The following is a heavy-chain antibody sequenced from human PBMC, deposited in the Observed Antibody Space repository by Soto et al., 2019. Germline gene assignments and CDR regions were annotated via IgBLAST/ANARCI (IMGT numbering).Heavy chain of an antibody. D-gene: IGHD3-10*01. CDR2: ISGSGGST. CDR1: GFTFSSYA. Sequence: GGSLRLSCAASGFTFSSYAMSWVRQAPGKGLEWVSAISGSGGSTYYADSVKGLFTISRDNSKNTLYLQMNSLRAEDTAVYYCAKGDRITMVRGVIITFDYWGQGTLVTVSS. V-gene: IGHV3-23*01. J-gene: IGHJ4*02. CDR3: AKGDRITMVRGVIITFDY.